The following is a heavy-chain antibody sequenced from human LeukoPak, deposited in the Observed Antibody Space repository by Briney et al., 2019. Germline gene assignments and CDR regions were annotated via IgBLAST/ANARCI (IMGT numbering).Heavy chain of an antibody. CDR1: GFTFSSYT. J-gene: IGHJ4*02. D-gene: IGHD5-24*01. CDR2: ISSSSSAI. Sequence: GGSLRLSCAASGFTFSSYTMNWVRQAPGKGLEWVSSISSSSSAIYYAASVKGRFTISRDNAKNSLYLQMNSLRDEDTAVYYCARDLSGDGYNKFDYWGQGTLVTVSP. V-gene: IGHV3-48*02. CDR3: ARDLSGDGYNKFDY.